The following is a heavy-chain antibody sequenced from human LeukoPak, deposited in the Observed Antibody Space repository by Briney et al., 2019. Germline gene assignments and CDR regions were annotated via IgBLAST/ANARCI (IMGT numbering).Heavy chain of an antibody. CDR1: GFTFSTYA. D-gene: IGHD6-13*01. Sequence: GGSLRLSCAASGFTFSTYAMSWVRQAPGKGLQWVSAISGGGGGTYYADSVKGRFTISRDNSKNTLYLQLSSLRAEDTAVYYCAKSTGYSTTGRDFDSWGRGTLVTVSS. CDR2: ISGGGGGT. J-gene: IGHJ4*02. V-gene: IGHV3-23*01. CDR3: AKSTGYSTTGRDFDS.